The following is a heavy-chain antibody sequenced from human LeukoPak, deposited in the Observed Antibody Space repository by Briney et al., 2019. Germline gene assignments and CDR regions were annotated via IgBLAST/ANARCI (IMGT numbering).Heavy chain of an antibody. CDR1: GFTFTRFN. V-gene: IGHV3-21*01. J-gene: IGHJ4*02. Sequence: GGSLRLSCAASGFTFTRFNMNWVRQAPGKGLELVSSITSSGTYIYYADSVKGRFTISRDNAKNSLYLQMNSLRAEDTAVYYCARGPRTNGVPYWGQGTLVTVSS. CDR3: ARGPRTNGVPY. D-gene: IGHD2-8*01. CDR2: ITSSGTYI.